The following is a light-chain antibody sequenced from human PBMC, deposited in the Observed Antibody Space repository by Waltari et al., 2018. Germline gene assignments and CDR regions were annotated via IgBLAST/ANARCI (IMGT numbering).Light chain of an antibody. CDR3: SSHTSTSTHV. V-gene: IGLV2-14*03. CDR1: YSDVGRYDY. Sequence: QTALTQPASVSGSPGQSITISCSGTYSDVGRYDYVSWYQQQPGKAPRLLIYGVTNRPSGVSYRFSGSRSGYTASLTSSGLQAEDEADYYCSSHTSTSTHVFGGGTTLTVL. J-gene: IGLJ3*02. CDR2: GVT.